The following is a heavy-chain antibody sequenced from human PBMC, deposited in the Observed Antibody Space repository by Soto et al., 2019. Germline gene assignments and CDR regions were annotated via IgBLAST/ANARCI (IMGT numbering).Heavy chain of an antibody. D-gene: IGHD1-26*01. CDR1: GGSIRSYY. V-gene: IGHV4-4*07. J-gene: IGHJ6*02. CDR2: IYTSGST. Sequence: QVHLQESGPGLLKPSETLSLTCNVSGGSIRSYYWSWIRQPAGKALEWIGRIYTSGSTNYNPSLNSRVTMLVDTSKNQFSLKVSSVTAADTAVYYCAREGASGFGMDVWGQGTTVTVS. CDR3: AREGASGFGMDV.